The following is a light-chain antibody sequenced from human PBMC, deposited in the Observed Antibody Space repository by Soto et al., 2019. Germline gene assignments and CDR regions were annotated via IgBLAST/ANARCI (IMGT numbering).Light chain of an antibody. CDR3: QQYGSSPTWT. CDR1: QSVSSNY. CDR2: GAS. J-gene: IGKJ1*01. V-gene: IGKV3-20*01. Sequence: ERVLTQSPGTQTLSPGERATLSCRASQSVSSNYLAWYQQKPGQAPRLLIYGASTRASGIPDRFSGSGSGTDFTLTISRLEPEDSAVYYCQQYGSSPTWTFGQGTKVDIK.